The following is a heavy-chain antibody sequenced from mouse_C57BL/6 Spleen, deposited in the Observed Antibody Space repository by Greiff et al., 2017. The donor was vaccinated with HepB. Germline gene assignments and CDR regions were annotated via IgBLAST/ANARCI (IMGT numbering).Heavy chain of an antibody. V-gene: IGHV1-64*01. CDR1: GYTFTSYW. CDR2: IHPNSGST. CDR3: ARRTTVVAGAMDY. J-gene: IGHJ4*01. D-gene: IGHD1-1*01. Sequence: QVQLQQPGAELVKPGASVKLSCKASGYTFTSYWMHWVKQRPGQGLEWIGMIHPNSGSTNYNEKFKSKATLTVDKSSSTAYMQLSSLTSEDSAVYYCARRTTVVAGAMDYWGQGTSVTVSS.